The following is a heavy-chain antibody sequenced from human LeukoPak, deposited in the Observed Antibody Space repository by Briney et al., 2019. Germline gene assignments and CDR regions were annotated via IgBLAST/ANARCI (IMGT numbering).Heavy chain of an antibody. CDR1: GFTFSSSA. J-gene: IGHJ4*01. V-gene: IGHV3-23*01. CDR2: ISGSGENS. Sequence: GGSLRLSCAASGFTFSSSAVSWVRQAPGRGLEWVSAISGSGENSHYADSVRGRFTISRDNSKDTLYLQMNSLRVEDTAVYYCAKVPATKSFDSWGQEPWSPSPQ. D-gene: IGHD1-7*01. CDR3: AKVPATKSFDS.